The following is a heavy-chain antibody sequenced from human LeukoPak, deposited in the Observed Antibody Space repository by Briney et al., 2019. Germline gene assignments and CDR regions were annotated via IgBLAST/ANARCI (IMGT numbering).Heavy chain of an antibody. D-gene: IGHD4-17*01. CDR3: ARTHYGDYASPPDY. Sequence: SETLSLTCTVSGGSISSSSYYWGWIRQPPGKGLEWIGYIYYSGSTNYNPSLKSRVTISVDTSKNQFSLKLSSVTAADTAVYYCARTHYGDYASPPDYWGQGTLVTVSS. CDR2: IYYSGST. CDR1: GGSISSSSYY. V-gene: IGHV4-61*05. J-gene: IGHJ4*02.